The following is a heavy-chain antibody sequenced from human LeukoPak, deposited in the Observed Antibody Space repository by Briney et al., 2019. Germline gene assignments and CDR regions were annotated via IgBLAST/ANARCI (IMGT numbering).Heavy chain of an antibody. CDR1: GYTFTGYY. CDR2: INPNSGGT. J-gene: IGHJ5*02. V-gene: IGHV1-2*02. D-gene: IGHD1-26*01. CDR3: AREWELLFNWFDP. Sequence: ASVKVSCKASGYTFTGYYMHWVRQAPGQGLEWMGWINPNSGGTNYAQKFQGRVTMTRDTSISTAYMELSGLRSDDTAVYYCAREWELLFNWFDPWGQGTLVTVSS.